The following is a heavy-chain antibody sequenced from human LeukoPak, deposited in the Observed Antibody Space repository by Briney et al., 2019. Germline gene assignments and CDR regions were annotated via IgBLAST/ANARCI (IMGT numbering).Heavy chain of an antibody. J-gene: IGHJ5*02. D-gene: IGHD2-15*01. CDR2: ISHSGTT. Sequence: PSETLSLTCAVSGDSITSAFHWGWVRPPPGKGLEWIGSISHSGTTYYAPSFKSRLTISLDPSKNQLSLKLNSVTAADTAVFFCARDHLACSGDTCFSAHWFDPWGHGTLVIVSS. CDR3: ARDHLACSGDTCFSAHWFDP. CDR1: GDSITSAFH. V-gene: IGHV4-38-2*02.